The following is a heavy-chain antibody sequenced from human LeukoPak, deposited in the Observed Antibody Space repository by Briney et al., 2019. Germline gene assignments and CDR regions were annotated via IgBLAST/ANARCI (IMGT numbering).Heavy chain of an antibody. CDR2: IYYSGST. J-gene: IGHJ3*02. CDR3: ARDGGRDAFDI. D-gene: IGHD2-15*01. V-gene: IGHV4-59*01. CDR1: GDSISNYY. Sequence: SETLSLTCTVSGDSISNYYWSCIRQPPGKGLEWIGYIYYSGSTSYNPSLKSRITISVDTSKNHFSLKLSSVTTADTAVYYCARDGGRDAFDIWGQGTMVAVSS.